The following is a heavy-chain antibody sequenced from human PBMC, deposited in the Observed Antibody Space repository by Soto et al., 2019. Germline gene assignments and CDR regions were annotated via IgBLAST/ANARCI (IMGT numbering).Heavy chain of an antibody. J-gene: IGHJ6*02. V-gene: IGHV4-39*01. CDR1: GGSISSYY. Sequence: SETLSLTCTVSGGSISSYYWSWIRQPPGKGLEWIGSIYYSGSTYYNPSLKSRVTISVDTSKNQFSLKLSSVTAADTAVYYCARSVPAYYYYYGMDVWGQGTTVTVSS. D-gene: IGHD2-2*01. CDR2: IYYSGST. CDR3: ARSVPAYYYYYGMDV.